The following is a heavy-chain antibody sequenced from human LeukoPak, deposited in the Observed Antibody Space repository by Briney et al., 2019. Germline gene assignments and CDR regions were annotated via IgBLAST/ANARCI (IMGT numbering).Heavy chain of an antibody. D-gene: IGHD4-17*01. J-gene: IGHJ5*02. V-gene: IGHV4-39*01. Sequence: SETLSLTCTVSGGSISSSSYYWGWIRQPPGKGLEWIGTIYYSGSTYYNPSLKSRVTISVGTSKNQFSLKLSSVTAADTAVYYCAGGRYGDYGYNWFDPWGQGTLVTVSS. CDR2: IYYSGST. CDR1: GGSISSSSYY. CDR3: AGGRYGDYGYNWFDP.